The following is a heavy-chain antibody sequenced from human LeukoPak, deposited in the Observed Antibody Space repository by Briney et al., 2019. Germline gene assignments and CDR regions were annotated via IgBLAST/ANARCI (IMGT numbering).Heavy chain of an antibody. D-gene: IGHD1-1*01. V-gene: IGHV3-30*19. CDR3: VREGVGAVHFDY. J-gene: IGHJ4*02. Sequence: GGSLRLSCAASGFTLTSQGMHWVRQAPGKGLEWVGVISYDGRNKYYADSVKGRFTISRDNSKNTLSLQMNSLTTEDTAVYYCVREGVGAVHFDYWGQGSLVTVSS. CDR2: ISYDGRNK. CDR1: GFTLTSQG.